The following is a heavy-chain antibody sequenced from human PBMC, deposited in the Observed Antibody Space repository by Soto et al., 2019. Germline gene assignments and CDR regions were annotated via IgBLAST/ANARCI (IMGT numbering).Heavy chain of an antibody. Sequence: PGGSLRLSCAASGFTFSSYGMHWVRQAPGKGLEWVAVIWYDGSKKYYADSVKGRFTISRDNSKNTLYLQMNSLRAEDTALYYCARPAEPIEVAGPEIYALDVWGQGTTVTVSS. CDR3: ARPAEPIEVAGPEIYALDV. V-gene: IGHV3-33*01. CDR1: GFTFSSYG. CDR2: IWYDGSKK. J-gene: IGHJ6*02. D-gene: IGHD6-19*01.